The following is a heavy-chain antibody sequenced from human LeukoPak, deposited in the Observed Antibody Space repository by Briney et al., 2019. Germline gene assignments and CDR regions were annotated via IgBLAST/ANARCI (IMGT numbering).Heavy chain of an antibody. D-gene: IGHD3-22*01. Sequence: PGGSLRLSCAASGFTFSDYYMSWIRQPPGKGLEWIGSIYYTGSTFYNPSLKSRVSISIDTSKNQFSLNLSSVTAADTAVYFCARRGYHDSHGFYSRRLLYFDYWGQGTLVTVSS. V-gene: IGHV4-39*01. CDR2: IYYTGST. CDR3: ARRGYHDSHGFYSRRLLYFDY. CDR1: GFTFSDYY. J-gene: IGHJ4*02.